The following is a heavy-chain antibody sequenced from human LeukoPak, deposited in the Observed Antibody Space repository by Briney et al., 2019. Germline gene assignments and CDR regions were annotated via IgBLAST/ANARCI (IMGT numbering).Heavy chain of an antibody. CDR1: GYTFTGYY. J-gene: IGHJ4*02. D-gene: IGHD6-13*01. Sequence: ASVKVSCKASGYTFTGYYMHWVRQAPGQGLEWMGWINPNSGGTNYAQKFQGWVTMTRDTSISTAYMELSSLRSEDTAVYYCARDQDSSSWSMVAFDYWGQGTLVTVSS. V-gene: IGHV1-2*04. CDR2: INPNSGGT. CDR3: ARDQDSSSWSMVAFDY.